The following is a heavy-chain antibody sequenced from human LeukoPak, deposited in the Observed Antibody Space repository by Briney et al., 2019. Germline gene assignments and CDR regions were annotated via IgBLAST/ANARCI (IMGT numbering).Heavy chain of an antibody. J-gene: IGHJ4*02. V-gene: IGHV3-21*01. CDR1: GCTFSSYG. Sequence: PGGSLRLSCAASGCTFSSYGMNWVRQAPGKGLEWVSSISSSSNYIYYADSLKGRFTISRDNAKNSLYLQMNSLRAEDTAVYYCARRGLRSPFDYWGQGTLVTVSS. D-gene: IGHD5-12*01. CDR2: ISSSSNYI. CDR3: ARRGLRSPFDY.